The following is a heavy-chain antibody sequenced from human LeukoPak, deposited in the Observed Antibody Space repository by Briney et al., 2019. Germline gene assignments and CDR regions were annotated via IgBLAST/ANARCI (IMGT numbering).Heavy chain of an antibody. CDR3: ARRGRSPGFAGKFTHYYYMDV. D-gene: IGHD3-10*01. V-gene: IGHV4-59*08. CDR1: GGSISTYY. Sequence: SETLSLTCTVSGGSISTYYWSWIRQPPGKELEWIGYLYDSGSTKYNPSLKSRVTISVDTSKSQFSLKVTSVTAADTAVYFCARRGRSPGFAGKFTHYYYMDVWGEGTAVTVSS. CDR2: LYDSGST. J-gene: IGHJ6*03.